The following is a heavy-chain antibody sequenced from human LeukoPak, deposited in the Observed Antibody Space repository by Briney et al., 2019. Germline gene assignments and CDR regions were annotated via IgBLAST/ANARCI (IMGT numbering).Heavy chain of an antibody. CDR1: GGSISSSSYY. CDR3: ATSEKQWLGPYYFDY. Sequence: SETLSLTCTVSGGSISSSSYYWGWIRQPPGKGLEWLGSIYYSGSTYYNPSLKSRVTISVDTSQNQFSLKLSSVTAADTAVYYGATSEKQWLGPYYFDYWGQGTLVTVSS. CDR2: IYYSGST. J-gene: IGHJ4*02. V-gene: IGHV4-39*01. D-gene: IGHD6-19*01.